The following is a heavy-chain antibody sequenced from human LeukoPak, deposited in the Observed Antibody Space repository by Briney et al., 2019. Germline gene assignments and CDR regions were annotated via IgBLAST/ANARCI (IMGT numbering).Heavy chain of an antibody. J-gene: IGHJ4*02. D-gene: IGHD2-15*01. CDR1: GYTFTDHY. Sequence: PWASVKVSCTASGYTFTDHYMHWVRQAPGQGLEWMGWINPNSGGTNYAQKFQGRVTMTRDTSISTAYMELSRLRSDDTAVYYCARDRGYIVVVVAATLDYWGQGTLVTVSS. CDR2: INPNSGGT. V-gene: IGHV1-2*02. CDR3: ARDRGYIVVVVAATLDY.